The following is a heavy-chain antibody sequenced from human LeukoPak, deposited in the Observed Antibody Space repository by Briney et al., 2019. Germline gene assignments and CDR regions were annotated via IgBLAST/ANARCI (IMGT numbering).Heavy chain of an antibody. CDR1: GGSISNYY. J-gene: IGHJ2*01. Sequence: SETLSLTCTGSGGSISNYYWNWIRQLPGKGLEWIGYIFYSGSTNYNPSLKRRVTISVDTSKNQFSLKLSSVTAADTAVYYCAMSLYSSTRQYFDLWGRGTLVTVSS. D-gene: IGHD6-13*01. CDR3: AMSLYSSTRQYFDL. V-gene: IGHV4-59*01. CDR2: IFYSGST.